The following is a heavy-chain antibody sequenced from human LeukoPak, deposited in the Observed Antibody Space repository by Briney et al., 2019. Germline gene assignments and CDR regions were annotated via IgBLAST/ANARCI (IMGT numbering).Heavy chain of an antibody. J-gene: IGHJ4*02. Sequence: PSETLSLTCAVHGGSFSGYYWSWIRQPPGKGLEWIGEINHSGSTNYNPSLKSRVTISVDTSKNQFSLKLSSVTAADTAVYYCARVLRYSGSIDYWGQGTLVTVSS. CDR2: INHSGST. CDR1: GGSFSGYY. CDR3: ARVLRYSGSIDY. V-gene: IGHV4-34*01. D-gene: IGHD1-26*01.